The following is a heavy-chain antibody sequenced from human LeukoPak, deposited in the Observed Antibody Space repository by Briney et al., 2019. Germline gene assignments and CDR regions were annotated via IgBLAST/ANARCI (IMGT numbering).Heavy chain of an antibody. CDR1: GGSFSGYY. J-gene: IGHJ4*02. CDR2: INHSGNT. CDR3: ARPYSSGWYSSGFDY. V-gene: IGHV4-34*01. D-gene: IGHD6-19*01. Sequence: PSETLSLTCAVYGGSFSGYYWSWIRQPPGKGLEWIGEINHSGNTNYNPSLKSRVTISVDTSKNQFSLKLSSVTAADTAVYYCARPYSSGWYSSGFDYWGQGTLVTASS.